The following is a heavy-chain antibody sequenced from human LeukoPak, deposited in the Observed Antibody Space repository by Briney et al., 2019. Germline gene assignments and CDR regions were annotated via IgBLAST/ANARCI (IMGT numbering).Heavy chain of an antibody. V-gene: IGHV1-69*04. D-gene: IGHD2-21*02. Sequence: GSSVKVSCKASGGTFSSYAISWVRQAPGQGLEWMGRIIPILGIANYAQKLQGRVTMTTDTSTSTAYMELRSLRSDDTAVYYCARLPFGGDSSDYWGQGTLVTVSS. CDR1: GGTFSSYA. CDR3: ARLPFGGDSSDY. J-gene: IGHJ4*02. CDR2: IIPILGIA.